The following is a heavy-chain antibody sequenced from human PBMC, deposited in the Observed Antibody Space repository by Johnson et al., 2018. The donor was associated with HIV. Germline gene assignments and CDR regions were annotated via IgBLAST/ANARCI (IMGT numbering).Heavy chain of an antibody. D-gene: IGHD5-18*01. CDR3: AKGGGQLWFYIAFDI. CDR2: IRYDGSNK. J-gene: IGHJ3*02. V-gene: IGHV3-30*02. CDR1: GFTFSSYG. Sequence: QVQLVESGGGVVQPGGSLRLSCAASGFTFSSYGMHWVRQAPGKGLEWVAFIRYDGSNKYYADSVKGRFTISRDNSKNTLYLQMNSLRAEDTAVYYCAKGGGQLWFYIAFDIWGQGTMVTVS.